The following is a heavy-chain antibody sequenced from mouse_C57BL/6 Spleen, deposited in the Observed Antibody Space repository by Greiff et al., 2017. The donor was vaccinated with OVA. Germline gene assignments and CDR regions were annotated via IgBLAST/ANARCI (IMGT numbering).Heavy chain of an antibody. CDR3: ARDYGNYEGYFDY. CDR1: GYAFSSSW. J-gene: IGHJ2*01. D-gene: IGHD2-1*01. CDR2: IYPGDGDT. Sequence: VQLQQSGPELVKPGASVKISCKASGYAFSSSWMNWVKQRPGKGLEWIGRIYPGDGDTNYNGKFKGKATLTADKSSSTAYMQLSSLTSEDSAVYFCARDYGNYEGYFDYWGQGTTLTVSS. V-gene: IGHV1-82*01.